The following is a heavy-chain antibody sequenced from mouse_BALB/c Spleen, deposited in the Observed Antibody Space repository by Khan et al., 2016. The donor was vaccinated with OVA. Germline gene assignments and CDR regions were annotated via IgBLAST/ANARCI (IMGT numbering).Heavy chain of an antibody. CDR2: IYPSDSYT. D-gene: IGHD2-13*01. V-gene: IGHV1-69*02. CDR1: GYTFTNHW. J-gene: IGHJ2*01. CDR3: TRGDPGSFDY. Sequence: QVQLQQPGAELVRPGASVKLSCQASGYTFTNHWINWVKQRPGQGLEWIGNIYPSDSYTNYNHQFKDKATLTVDKSSSAAYMQLSSPTSEDSAVYYCTRGDPGSFDYWGQGTTLTGSS.